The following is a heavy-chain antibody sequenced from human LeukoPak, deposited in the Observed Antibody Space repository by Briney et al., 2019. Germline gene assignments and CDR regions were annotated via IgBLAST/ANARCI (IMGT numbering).Heavy chain of an antibody. CDR1: GFTVSGNS. CDR3: ARRAGDYSHPYDY. CDR2: IYSGGNT. Sequence: GGSLRLSCTVSGFTVSGNSMSWVRQAPGKVLEWVSFIYSGGNTHYSDSVKGRFTISRDNSKNTLYLQINSLRAEDTAVYYCARRAGDYSHPYDYWGQGTLVTVSS. D-gene: IGHD3-22*01. J-gene: IGHJ4*02. V-gene: IGHV3-53*01.